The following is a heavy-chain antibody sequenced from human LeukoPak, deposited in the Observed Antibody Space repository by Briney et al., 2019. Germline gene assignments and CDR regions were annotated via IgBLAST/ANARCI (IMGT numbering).Heavy chain of an antibody. CDR3: ARDLAWGAFDY. CDR1: GFIFSNHG. J-gene: IGHJ4*02. CDR2: VSPPGGGT. V-gene: IGHV3-23*01. D-gene: IGHD7-27*01. Sequence: GGTLRLSCAASGFIFSNHGMNWVRQAPGKGLEWLSGVSPPGGGTYYADSVKGRFTISRDDSKNTLFLQMNSLRVEDTAVYYCARDLAWGAFDYWGQGTLVTVSS.